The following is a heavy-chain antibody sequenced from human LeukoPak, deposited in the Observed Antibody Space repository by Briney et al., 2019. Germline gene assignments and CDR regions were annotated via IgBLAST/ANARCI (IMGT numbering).Heavy chain of an antibody. V-gene: IGHV4-59*01. J-gene: IGHJ4*02. Sequence: SETLSLTCTVSGGSISSYYWSWIRQPPGKGLEWIGYIYYSGSTSYNPSLKSRVTISVDTSKNQFSLKLSSVTAADTAVYYCARATTRNYVYYFDYWGQGTLVTVSS. CDR3: ARATTRNYVYYFDY. CDR1: GGSISSYY. CDR2: IYYSGST. D-gene: IGHD4-11*01.